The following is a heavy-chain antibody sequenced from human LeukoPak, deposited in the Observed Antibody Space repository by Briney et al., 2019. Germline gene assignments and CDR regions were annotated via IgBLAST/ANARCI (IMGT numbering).Heavy chain of an antibody. CDR1: GGSITTSNYY. CDR2: IFYSGST. J-gene: IGHJ3*02. D-gene: IGHD3/OR15-3a*01. V-gene: IGHV4-39*07. Sequence: SETLSLTCTVSGGSITTSNYYWGWIRQPPGKGLEWIGNIFYSGSTYYSPSLKSRVTISLDTSRNQFSLKLNSVTAADTAVYYCAKSNGYDLVDIWGQGTMVTVSS. CDR3: AKSNGYDLVDI.